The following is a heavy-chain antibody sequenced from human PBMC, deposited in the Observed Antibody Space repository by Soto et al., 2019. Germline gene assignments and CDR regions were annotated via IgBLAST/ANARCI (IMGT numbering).Heavy chain of an antibody. CDR1: GYTFTSYG. Sequence: QVQLVQSGAEVKKPGASVKVSCKASGYTFTSYGISWVRQAPGQGLEWMGWISAYNGNTNYAQKLQGRVTMTTDTSTSTAYMELRSLRSDDAAVYYWASSLLVGYGLEGESDWGQGTLVTVSS. D-gene: IGHD5-18*01. CDR3: ASSLLVGYGLEGESD. CDR2: ISAYNGNT. J-gene: IGHJ4*02. V-gene: IGHV1-18*01.